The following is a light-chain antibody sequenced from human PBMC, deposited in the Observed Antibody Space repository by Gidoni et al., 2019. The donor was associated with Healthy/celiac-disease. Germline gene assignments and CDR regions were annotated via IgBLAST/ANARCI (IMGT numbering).Light chain of an antibody. Sequence: DIVMTQSPLSLPVTPGEPAPISCRSSQSLLHSNGYNYLDWYLQKPGQSPQLLIYLGSNRASGVPDRFSGSGSGTDFTLKISRVEAEDVGVYYCMQALQTPRTFXQXTKLEIK. V-gene: IGKV2-28*01. CDR2: LGS. J-gene: IGKJ2*01. CDR3: MQALQTPRT. CDR1: QSLLHSNGYNY.